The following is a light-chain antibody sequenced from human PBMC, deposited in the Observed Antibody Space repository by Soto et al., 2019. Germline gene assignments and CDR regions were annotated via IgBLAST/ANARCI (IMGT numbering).Light chain of an antibody. CDR2: EVN. CDR3: SSYAGSNNRYV. Sequence: QSALTQPPSASRSPGQSVTISCTVTSSDVGGYNFVSWYQQHPGKGPKLIIYEVNKRPSGVPDRFSGSKSGRTASLTVSGLQAEDEADYYCSSYAGSNNRYVFGTGTKLTVL. CDR1: SSDVGGYNF. V-gene: IGLV2-8*02. J-gene: IGLJ1*01.